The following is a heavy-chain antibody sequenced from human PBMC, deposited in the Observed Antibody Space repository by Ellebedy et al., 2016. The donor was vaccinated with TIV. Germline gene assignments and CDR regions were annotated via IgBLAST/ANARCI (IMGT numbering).Heavy chain of an antibody. CDR2: ISNTGSRT. CDR3: ARRGSRYWHFDL. CDR1: GFTFSSYA. Sequence: PGGSLRLSCAASGFTFSSYAMSWVRQAPGKGLEWVSTISNTGSRTYYADSVEGRFIISRDNSKKTLYLRINNPRDEDTAVYYCARRGSRYWHFDLWGRGTQVIVSS. J-gene: IGHJ2*01. D-gene: IGHD1-1*01. V-gene: IGHV3-23*01.